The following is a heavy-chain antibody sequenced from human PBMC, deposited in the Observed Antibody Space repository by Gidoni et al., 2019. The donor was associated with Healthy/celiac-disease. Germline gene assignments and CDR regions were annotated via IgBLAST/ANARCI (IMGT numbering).Heavy chain of an antibody. CDR1: GGSFSGYY. CDR3: ARFFPIQGWYSSSWYVGTWFDP. CDR2: INHSGST. V-gene: IGHV4-34*01. Sequence: QVQLQQWGAGLLKPSETLSLTCAVYGGSFSGYYWSWIRQPPGKGLEWIGEINHSGSTNYNPSLKSRVTISVDTSKNQFSLKLSSVTAADTAVYYCARFFPIQGWYSSSWYVGTWFDPWGQGTLVTVSS. D-gene: IGHD6-13*01. J-gene: IGHJ5*02.